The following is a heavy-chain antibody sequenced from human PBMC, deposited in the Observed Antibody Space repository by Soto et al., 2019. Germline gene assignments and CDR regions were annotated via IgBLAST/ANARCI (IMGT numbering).Heavy chain of an antibody. CDR3: ARDEGLHLGELSFEA. CDR1: GFTFSSYG. Sequence: GGSLRLSCAASGFTFSSYGMHWVRQAPGKGLEWVAVIWYDGSNKYYADSVKGRFTISRDNSKNTLYLQMNSLRAEDTAVYYCARDEGLHLGELSFEAWGQGTLVTVSS. V-gene: IGHV3-33*01. J-gene: IGHJ5*02. D-gene: IGHD3-16*02. CDR2: IWYDGSNK.